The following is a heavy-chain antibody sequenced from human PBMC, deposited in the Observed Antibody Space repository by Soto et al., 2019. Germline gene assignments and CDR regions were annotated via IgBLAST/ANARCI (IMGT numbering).Heavy chain of an antibody. J-gene: IGHJ6*02. D-gene: IGHD2-15*01. V-gene: IGHV2-70*01. CDR1: GFSLSTSGMC. Sequence: SGPTLVNPTQTLTLTCTSSGFSLSTSGMCVSWIRQPPGKALEWLALIDWDDDKYYSTSLKTRLTISKDTSKNQVVLTMTNMDPVDTATYYCARILSVAATPCYYYGMDVWGQGTTVTVSS. CDR3: ARILSVAATPCYYYGMDV. CDR2: IDWDDDK.